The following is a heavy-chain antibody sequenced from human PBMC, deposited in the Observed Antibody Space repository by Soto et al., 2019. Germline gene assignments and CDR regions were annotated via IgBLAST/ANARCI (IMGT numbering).Heavy chain of an antibody. CDR1: GGSVSSGAYY. J-gene: IGHJ3*02. V-gene: IGHV4-31*03. Sequence: PSETLSLTCTVSGGSVSSGAYYWTWIRQRPGKGLEWIGYIYYSGSTYYSPSLKSRLSISLDTSKNQFSLRLSSVTAADTAMYYCARSRLRAVYPFVIWGQGTMLTVSS. CDR2: IYYSGST. D-gene: IGHD5-12*01. CDR3: ARSRLRAVYPFVI.